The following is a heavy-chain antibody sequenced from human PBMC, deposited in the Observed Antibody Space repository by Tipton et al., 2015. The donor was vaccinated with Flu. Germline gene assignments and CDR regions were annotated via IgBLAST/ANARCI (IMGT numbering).Heavy chain of an antibody. CDR2: IYYSGST. V-gene: IGHV4-59*08. Sequence: TLSLTCTVSGGSISSYYWSWIRQPPGKGLEWIGYIYYSGSTNYNPSLKSRVTMSVDTSKNQFSLKLSSVTAADTAVYYCARYTSSWDAPRDWGQGTLVTVSS. CDR1: GGSISSYY. CDR3: ARYTSSWDAPRD. D-gene: IGHD6-13*01. J-gene: IGHJ1*01.